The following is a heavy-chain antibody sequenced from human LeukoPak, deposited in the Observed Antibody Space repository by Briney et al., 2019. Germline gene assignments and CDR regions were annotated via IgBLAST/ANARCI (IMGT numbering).Heavy chain of an antibody. D-gene: IGHD4-23*01. CDR3: ARVFYYGGPYYFDY. J-gene: IGHJ4*02. CDR1: GGSISSYY. V-gene: IGHV4-59*01. CDR2: IYYSGST. Sequence: PSETLSLTCTVSGGSISSYYWSWIRQPPGKGLEWIGYIYYSGSTNYNPSLKSRVTISVDTSKNQFSLKLSSVTAADTAVYYCARVFYYGGPYYFDYWGQGTLVTVSS.